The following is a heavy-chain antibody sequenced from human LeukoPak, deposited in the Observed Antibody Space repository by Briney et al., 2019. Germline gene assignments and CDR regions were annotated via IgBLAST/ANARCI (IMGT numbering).Heavy chain of an antibody. V-gene: IGHV3-20*04. Sequence: GGSLRLPCAASGFTFDDYGMSWVRQAPGKGLEWVSGINWNGGSTGYADSVKGRFTISRDNAKNSLYLQMNSLRAEDTALYYCARDSTGTSSWRFDYWGQGTLVTVSS. CDR3: ARDSTGTSSWRFDY. CDR2: INWNGGST. J-gene: IGHJ4*02. CDR1: GFTFDDYG. D-gene: IGHD6-13*01.